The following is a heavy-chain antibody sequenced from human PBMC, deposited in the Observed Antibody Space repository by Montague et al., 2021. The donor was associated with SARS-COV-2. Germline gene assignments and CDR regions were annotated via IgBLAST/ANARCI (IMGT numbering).Heavy chain of an antibody. CDR1: GGSFSGYY. V-gene: IGHV4-34*01. J-gene: IGHJ6*02. Sequence: SETLSLTCAVYGGSFSGYYWSWIRQPPGKGLEWIGEINHSESTNYNPSLKSRVTISVDTSKNQFSLNLSSVTAADTAVYYCARGNSSGWYGYYYYGMDVWGQGTTVTVSS. CDR3: ARGNSSGWYGYYYYGMDV. CDR2: INHSEST. D-gene: IGHD6-19*01.